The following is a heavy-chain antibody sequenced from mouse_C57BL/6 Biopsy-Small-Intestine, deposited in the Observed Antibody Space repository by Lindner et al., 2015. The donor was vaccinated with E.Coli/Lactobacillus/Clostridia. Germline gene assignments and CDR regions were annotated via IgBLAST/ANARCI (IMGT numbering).Heavy chain of an antibody. CDR3: ARGTAGFAY. Sequence: VQLQESGPELVKPGASVTISCKASGYAFSSSWMNWVKQRPGKGLEWIGRIYPGDGDTNYNGKFKGKATLTADKSSSTAYMQLSSLTSEDSAVYFCARGTAGFAYWGQGTLVTVSA. V-gene: IGHV1-82*01. CDR2: IYPGDGDT. CDR1: GYAFSSSW. D-gene: IGHD3-3*01. J-gene: IGHJ3*01.